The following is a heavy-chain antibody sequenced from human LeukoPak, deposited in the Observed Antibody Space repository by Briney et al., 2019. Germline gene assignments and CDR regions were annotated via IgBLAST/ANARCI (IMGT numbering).Heavy chain of an antibody. V-gene: IGHV4-4*07. CDR1: GGSINSYY. Sequence: SSETLSLTCTVSGGSINSYYWSWIRQPAGKGLEWIGRIYTSGTTDYNPSLRTRVTISVDASRNQFSLNLSSVTAADTAVYYCARWSGSVTARNYYYYMDVWGEGTTVTVSS. J-gene: IGHJ6*03. CDR2: IYTSGTT. CDR3: ARWSGSVTARNYYYYMDV. D-gene: IGHD6-6*01.